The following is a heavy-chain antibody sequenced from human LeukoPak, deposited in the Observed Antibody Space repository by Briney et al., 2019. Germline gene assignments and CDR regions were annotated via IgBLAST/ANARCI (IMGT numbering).Heavy chain of an antibody. CDR1: GGSISSSSYY. D-gene: IGHD1/OR15-1a*01. Sequence: SQTLSLTCTVSGGSISSSSYYWGWIRKPPGKGLEWIGRIYYSGSTYYNPSLKSRVTISVDTSKNQFSLKLSSVTAADTAVYYCARGCDNWNRGNWFDPWGQGTLVTVSS. CDR3: ARGCDNWNRGNWFDP. V-gene: IGHV4-39*07. J-gene: IGHJ5*02. CDR2: IYYSGST.